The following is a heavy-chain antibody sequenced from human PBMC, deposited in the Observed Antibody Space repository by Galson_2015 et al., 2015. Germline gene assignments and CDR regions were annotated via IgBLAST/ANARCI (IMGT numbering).Heavy chain of an antibody. CDR2: INAGNGNT. V-gene: IGHV1-3*01. D-gene: IGHD4-17*01. CDR1: GYTFTSYA. Sequence: SVKVSCKASGYTFTSYAMHWVRQAPGQRLEWMGWINAGNGNTKYSQKFQGRVTITRDTSASTAYMELSSLRSEDTAVYYCARELHDYGSEFDYWGQGTLVTVSS. CDR3: ARELHDYGSEFDY. J-gene: IGHJ4*02.